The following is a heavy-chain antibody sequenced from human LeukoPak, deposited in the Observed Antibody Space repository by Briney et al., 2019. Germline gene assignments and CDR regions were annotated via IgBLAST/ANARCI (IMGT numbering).Heavy chain of an antibody. CDR3: ARTYCSTNACPFDR. Sequence: SETLSLTCTVSGGSISTYYWSWIRQPPGKALECLGFIFHTGTTNYNPSLRSRVTISVDTSKNQFSLKLSSVTAADTAIYYCARTYCSTNACPFDRWGQGTLVTVSS. V-gene: IGHV4-59*08. J-gene: IGHJ4*02. CDR1: GGSISTYY. D-gene: IGHD2-2*01. CDR2: IFHTGTT.